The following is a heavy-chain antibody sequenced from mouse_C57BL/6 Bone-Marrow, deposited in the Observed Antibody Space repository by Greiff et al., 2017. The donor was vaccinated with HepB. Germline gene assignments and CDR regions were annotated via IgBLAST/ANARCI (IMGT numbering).Heavy chain of an antibody. J-gene: IGHJ2*01. Sequence: VKLMESGPELVKPGASVKISCKASGYAFSSSWMNWVKQRPGKGLEWIGRIYPGDGDTNYNGKFKGKATLTADKSPSTDYMQLSSLASEDSAVYFCAVYGNYDYWGQGTTLTVSS. CDR2: IYPGDGDT. CDR1: GYAFSSSW. D-gene: IGHD2-1*01. V-gene: IGHV1-82*01. CDR3: AVYGNYDY.